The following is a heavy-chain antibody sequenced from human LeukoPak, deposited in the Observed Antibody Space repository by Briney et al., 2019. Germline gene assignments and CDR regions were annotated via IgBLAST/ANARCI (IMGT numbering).Heavy chain of an antibody. CDR1: GYTFTNYA. Sequence: GASVKVSCKASGYTFTNYAIHWVRQAPGQSLEWMGQINGGLENTKYSQRFLGRVTITRDISANTAYMELSSLTSGDTAVYYCARAEVLLSYGHNKHCLDVWGQGTTVTVSS. CDR3: ARAEVLLSYGHNKHCLDV. V-gene: IGHV1-3*01. J-gene: IGHJ6*02. D-gene: IGHD3-10*01. CDR2: INGGLENT.